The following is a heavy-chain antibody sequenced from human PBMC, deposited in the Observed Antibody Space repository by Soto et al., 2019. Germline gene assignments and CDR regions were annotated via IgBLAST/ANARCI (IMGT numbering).Heavy chain of an antibody. Sequence: VQLVESGGGVVQPGRSLRLSCAASGFTFSSYGMHWVRQAPGKGLEWVAVISYDGSNKYYADSVKGRFTISRDNSKNTLYLQMNSLRAEDTAVYYCAKSIWAGVLDYWGQGTLVTVSS. V-gene: IGHV3-30*18. J-gene: IGHJ4*02. CDR3: AKSIWAGVLDY. CDR2: ISYDGSNK. CDR1: GFTFSSYG. D-gene: IGHD3-9*01.